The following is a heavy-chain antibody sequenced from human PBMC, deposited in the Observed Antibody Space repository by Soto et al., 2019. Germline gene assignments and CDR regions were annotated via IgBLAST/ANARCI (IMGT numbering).Heavy chain of an antibody. D-gene: IGHD3-22*01. CDR3: ARDYDSSGYFDAFDI. CDR1: GFTFSDYD. CDR2: ISSSGSTI. J-gene: IGHJ3*02. V-gene: IGHV3-11*01. Sequence: PGGSLRLCCVASGFTFSDYDMSWTRQAPGKRQEWVSYISSSGSTIYYADSVKGRFTISRDNAKNSLYLQMNSLRAEDTVVYYCARDYDSSGYFDAFDIWGQGTMVTVSS.